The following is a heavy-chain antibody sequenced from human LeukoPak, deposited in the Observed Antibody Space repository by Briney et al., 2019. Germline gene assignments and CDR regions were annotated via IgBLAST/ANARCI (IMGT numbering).Heavy chain of an antibody. V-gene: IGHV3-21*01. Sequence: PGGSLRLSCAASGFTVNNKYMTWVRQAPGKGLEWVSSISSSSSFVYYADSVRGRFTISRDNAKNSLYLQMNSLRAEDTAVYYCARAKQWLDDAFDVWGQGTMVTVSS. CDR1: GFTVNNKY. CDR3: ARAKQWLDDAFDV. CDR2: ISSSSSFV. D-gene: IGHD6-19*01. J-gene: IGHJ3*01.